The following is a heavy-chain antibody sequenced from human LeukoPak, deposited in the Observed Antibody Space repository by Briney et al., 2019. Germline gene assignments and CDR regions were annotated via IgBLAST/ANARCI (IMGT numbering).Heavy chain of an antibody. CDR2: INYSGST. V-gene: IGHV4-39*07. J-gene: IGHJ4*02. CDR1: GGSISSSTYC. CDR3: ASGYSYDLFDY. Sequence: PSETLSLTCTVSGGSISSSTYCWGWIRQPPGKGLEWIGSINYSGSTYYNPSLKSRVTISVDTSRNQLSLKLSSVTAADTAVYYCASGYSYDLFDYWGQGTLATVSS. D-gene: IGHD5-18*01.